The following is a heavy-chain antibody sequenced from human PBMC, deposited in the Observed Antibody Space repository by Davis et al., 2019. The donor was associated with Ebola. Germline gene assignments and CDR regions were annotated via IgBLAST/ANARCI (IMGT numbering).Heavy chain of an antibody. CDR1: GYTFTSFG. Sequence: SVKVSCKASGYTFTSFGITWVRQAPGQGLEWMGRIIPILGIANYAQKFQGRVTITADKSTSTAYMELSSLRAEDTAVYYCASIAEYYDSSGYYYSWAYWGQGTLVTVSS. V-gene: IGHV1-69*04. J-gene: IGHJ4*02. CDR3: ASIAEYYDSSGYYYSWAY. CDR2: IIPILGIA. D-gene: IGHD3-22*01.